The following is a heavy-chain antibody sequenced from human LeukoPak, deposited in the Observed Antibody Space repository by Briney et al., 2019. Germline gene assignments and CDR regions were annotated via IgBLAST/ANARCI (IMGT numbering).Heavy chain of an antibody. D-gene: IGHD3-3*01. J-gene: IGHJ5*02. CDR2: IYTSGST. V-gene: IGHV4-4*07. Sequence: SETLSLTCTVSGGSISSYYWSWLRQPAGKGLEWIGRIYTSGSTNYNPSLKSRVTMSVDTSKNQFSLKLSSVTAADTAVYYCARDITIFGVVTDWFDPWGQGTLVTVSS. CDR1: GGSISSYY. CDR3: ARDITIFGVVTDWFDP.